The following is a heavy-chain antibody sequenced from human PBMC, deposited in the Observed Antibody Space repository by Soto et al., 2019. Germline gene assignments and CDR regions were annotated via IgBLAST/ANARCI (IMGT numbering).Heavy chain of an antibody. CDR3: ARDGPAYYYDSSGYYWGFDL. J-gene: IGHJ2*01. CDR1: GFTFSSYG. CDR2: IWYDGSNK. Sequence: GGSLRLSCAASGFTFSSYGMHWVRQAPGKGLEWVAVIWYDGSNKYYADSVKGRFTISRDNSKNTLYLQMNSLRAEDTAVYYCARDGPAYYYDSSGYYWGFDLWGRGTLVTVSS. V-gene: IGHV3-33*01. D-gene: IGHD3-22*01.